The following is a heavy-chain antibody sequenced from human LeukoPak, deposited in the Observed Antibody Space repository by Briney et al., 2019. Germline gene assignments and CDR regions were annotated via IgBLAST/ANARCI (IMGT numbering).Heavy chain of an antibody. CDR3: ARGIAVAGTFWFDQ. CDR1: EFTFSNYD. J-gene: IGHJ5*02. V-gene: IGHV3-33*01. Sequence: QPGRSLRLSCAASEFTFSNYDTHWVRQAPGKGLEWVAVIWYDGSNKYYADSVKGRFTISRDNSKNTLYLQMNSLRAEDTAVYYCARGIAVAGTFWFDQWGQGTLVTVSS. D-gene: IGHD6-19*01. CDR2: IWYDGSNK.